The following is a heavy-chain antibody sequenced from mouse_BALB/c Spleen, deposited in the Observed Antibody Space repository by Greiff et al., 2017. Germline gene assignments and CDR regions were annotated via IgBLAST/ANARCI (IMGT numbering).Heavy chain of an antibody. CDR1: GYTFTDYA. D-gene: IGHD1-2*01. J-gene: IGHJ4*01. CDR3: ASGVYYGPYYYAMDY. V-gene: IGHV1S137*01. CDR2: ISTYYGDA. Sequence: QVQLQQSGAELVRPGVSVKISCKGSGYTFTDYAMHWVKQSHAKSLEWIGVISTYYGDASYNQKFKGKATMTVDKSSSTAYMELARLTSEDSAIYYCASGVYYGPYYYAMDYWGQGTSVTVSS.